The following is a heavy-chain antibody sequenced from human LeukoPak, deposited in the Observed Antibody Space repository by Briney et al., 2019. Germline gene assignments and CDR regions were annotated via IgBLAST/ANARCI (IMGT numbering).Heavy chain of an antibody. CDR3: AKGGIAAAGTSFYFDY. D-gene: IGHD6-13*01. CDR2: ISGSGSGT. CDR1: GGSFSGYY. V-gene: IGHV3-23*01. Sequence: PSETLSLTCAVYGGSFSGYYWSWIRQPPGKGLEWVSGISGSGSGTYYPDSVKGRFTISRDNSKNTLYLQMNSLRAEDTAVYYCAKGGIAAAGTSFYFDYWGQGTLVTVSS. J-gene: IGHJ4*02.